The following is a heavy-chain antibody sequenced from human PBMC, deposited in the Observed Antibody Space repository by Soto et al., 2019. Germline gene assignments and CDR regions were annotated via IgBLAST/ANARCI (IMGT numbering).Heavy chain of an antibody. Sequence: QVQLVQSAAEVKKPGASVRVSCKASGYTFIRYGIAWVRQAPGQGLEWMGGISPYNDCTIYAQKLQGRVTLTADTSPSTVYLELRGLKSDDTAVYSCARGGYYDNTWGNLSHYGLDVWGQGTSVTVSS. J-gene: IGHJ6*02. CDR1: GYTFIRYG. D-gene: IGHD3-16*01. V-gene: IGHV1-18*01. CDR3: ARGGYYDNTWGNLSHYGLDV. CDR2: ISPYNDCT.